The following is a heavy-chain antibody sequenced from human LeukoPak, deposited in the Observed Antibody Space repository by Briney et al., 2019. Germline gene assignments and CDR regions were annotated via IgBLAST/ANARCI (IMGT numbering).Heavy chain of an antibody. CDR1: GFTFSSYA. J-gene: IGHJ4*02. V-gene: IGHV3-23*01. Sequence: SGGSLRLSRAASGFTFSSYAMSWVRQAPGKGLEWVSAISGSGGSTYYADSVKGRFTISRDNSKNTLYLQMNSLRAEDTAVYYCAKRGRGDYDILTGYYLDYWGQGTLVTVSS. CDR2: ISGSGGST. CDR3: AKRGRGDYDILTGYYLDY. D-gene: IGHD3-9*01.